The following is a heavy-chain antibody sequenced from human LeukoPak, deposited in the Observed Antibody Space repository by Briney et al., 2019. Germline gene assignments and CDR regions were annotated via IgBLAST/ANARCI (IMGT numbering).Heavy chain of an antibody. CDR3: AKARSSSWSYLES. Sequence: PGGSLRLSCAASGFTFDDHTMHWVRQPPGKGLDWVSLISWEGSTTYYADSVKDRFTISRDTSKNSLYLQMNSLRTGDTALYYCAKARSSSWSYLESWGQGTLVTVSS. D-gene: IGHD6-13*01. CDR2: ISWEGSTT. V-gene: IGHV3-43*01. CDR1: GFTFDDHT. J-gene: IGHJ4*02.